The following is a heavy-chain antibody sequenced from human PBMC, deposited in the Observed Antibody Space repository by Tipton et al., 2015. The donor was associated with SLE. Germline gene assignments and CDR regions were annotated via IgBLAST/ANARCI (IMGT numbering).Heavy chain of an antibody. CDR1: GGSFSGYY. Sequence: TLSLTCAVYGGSFSGYYWSWIRQPPGKGLEWIGEINQAIGTNYNPALKSRVTISMDTSKIQFSLKLNSVTATDTAVYYCGRGRTDAWELVGYWGQGTLVTVSS. CDR2: INQAIGT. V-gene: IGHV4-34*01. D-gene: IGHD4-23*01. CDR3: GRGRTDAWELVGY. J-gene: IGHJ4*02.